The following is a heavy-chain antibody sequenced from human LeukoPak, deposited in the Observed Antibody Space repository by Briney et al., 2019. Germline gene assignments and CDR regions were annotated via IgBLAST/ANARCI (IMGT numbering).Heavy chain of an antibody. CDR2: IDPGDSDT. Sequence: GASLKLSFKGSGYRLTSYWIGWVRQMPGKGLEWMGIIDPGDSDTRYSPSFQGQVTISADKSISPAYLQLSSLKASDTAMYYCARHGLGSSWYYYYMDVWGKGTTVTVSS. J-gene: IGHJ6*03. CDR3: ARHGLGSSWYYYYMDV. D-gene: IGHD6-13*01. CDR1: GYRLTSYW. V-gene: IGHV5-51*01.